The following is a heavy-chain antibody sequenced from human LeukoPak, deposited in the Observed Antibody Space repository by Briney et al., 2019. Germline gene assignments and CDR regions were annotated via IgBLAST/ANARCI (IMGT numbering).Heavy chain of an antibody. J-gene: IGHJ5*02. CDR3: ARDLDVSIAASNWLDP. V-gene: IGHV3-11*01. D-gene: IGHD6-6*01. Sequence: GGSLRLSCAASGFTFSDYYMSWIRQAPGKGLEWVSYISSSGSTIYYADSVRGRFTISRDNAKNSLYLQMNSLRAEDTAVYYCARDLDVSIAASNWLDPWGQGTLVTVSS. CDR1: GFTFSDYY. CDR2: ISSSGSTI.